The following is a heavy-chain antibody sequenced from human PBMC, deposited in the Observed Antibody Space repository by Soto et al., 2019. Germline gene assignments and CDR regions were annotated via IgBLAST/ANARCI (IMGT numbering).Heavy chain of an antibody. J-gene: IGHJ6*02. V-gene: IGHV4-34*01. CDR3: ARARGGYCSSTSCYKLYYYYRMDV. Sequence: SETLSLTCAVYGGSFSGYYWSWIRQPPGKGLEWIGEINHSGSTNYNPSLKSRVTISVDTSKNQFSLKLSSVTAADTAVYYCARARGGYCSSTSCYKLYYYYRMDVWGQGTTVTVSS. CDR2: INHSGST. D-gene: IGHD2-2*02. CDR1: GGSFSGYY.